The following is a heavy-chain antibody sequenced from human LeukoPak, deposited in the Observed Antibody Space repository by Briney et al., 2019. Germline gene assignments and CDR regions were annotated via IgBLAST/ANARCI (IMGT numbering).Heavy chain of an antibody. D-gene: IGHD2-2*01. CDR3: ARGLYSVVVPAASIIWNYLEYYYYYYYMDV. V-gene: IGHV3-23*01. Sequence: GGSLRLSCAASGFTFSSYAMSWVRQAPGKGLEWVSAISGSGGSTYYADSVKGRFTISRDNSKNTLYLQMNSLRSEDTAVYYCARGLYSVVVPAASIIWNYLEYYYYYYYMDVWGKGTTVTVSS. J-gene: IGHJ6*03. CDR2: ISGSGGST. CDR1: GFTFSSYA.